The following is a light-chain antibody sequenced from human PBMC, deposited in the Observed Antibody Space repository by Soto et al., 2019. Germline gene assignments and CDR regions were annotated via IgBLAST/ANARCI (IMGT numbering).Light chain of an antibody. CDR1: QSVSSSY. CDR3: HQDGSSPWT. V-gene: IGKV3-20*01. Sequence: EIVLTQSPGTLSLSPGERATLSCRASQSVSSSYLAWYQQKPGQAPRLLIYRTSSRATAITDRFSGSGSGTDFPLTSSSLVPEDVAVYDCHQDGSSPWTFGRGTEVVIK. J-gene: IGKJ1*01. CDR2: RTS.